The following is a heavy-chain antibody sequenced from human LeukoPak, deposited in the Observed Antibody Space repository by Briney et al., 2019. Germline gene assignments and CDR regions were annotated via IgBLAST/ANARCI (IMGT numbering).Heavy chain of an antibody. CDR1: GYTFTSYY. J-gene: IGHJ4*02. Sequence: ASVKVSCKASGYTFTSYYMHWVRQAPGQGLEWMGLINPTGGSSSYAQQFQGRISMSRDTSTSTVYMEMSSLTSEDTALYYCARESTAFDYWGQGTLVTVSS. V-gene: IGHV1-46*01. CDR3: ARESTAFDY. CDR2: INPTGGSS.